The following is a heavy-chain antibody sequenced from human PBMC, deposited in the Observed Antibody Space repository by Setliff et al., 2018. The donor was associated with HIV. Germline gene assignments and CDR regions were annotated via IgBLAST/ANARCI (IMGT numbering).Heavy chain of an antibody. Sequence: SETLSLTCRISGGFISNHYWNWIRQPPGKGLEWIGSTHYSGSSYYSPSLKSRVTLSVDTSKNQFSLSLTSVTGADTAVYYCARGGASSKYLDPWGQGTLVTVSS. V-gene: IGHV4-59*11. CDR1: GGFISNHY. J-gene: IGHJ5*02. CDR3: ARGGASSKYLDP. D-gene: IGHD2-15*01. CDR2: THYSGSS.